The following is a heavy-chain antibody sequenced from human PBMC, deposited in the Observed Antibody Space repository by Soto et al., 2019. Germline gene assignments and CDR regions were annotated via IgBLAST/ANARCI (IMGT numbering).Heavy chain of an antibody. CDR1: GGSISSSSYY. V-gene: IGHV4-39*01. Sequence: SETLSLTCTVSGGSISSSSYYWGWIRQPPGKGLEWIGSIYYSGSTYYNPSLKSRVTISVDTSKNQFSLKLSSVTAADTAVYYCASLEYSSSPPFDYWGQGTLVTVSS. CDR2: IYYSGST. CDR3: ASLEYSSSPPFDY. D-gene: IGHD6-6*01. J-gene: IGHJ4*02.